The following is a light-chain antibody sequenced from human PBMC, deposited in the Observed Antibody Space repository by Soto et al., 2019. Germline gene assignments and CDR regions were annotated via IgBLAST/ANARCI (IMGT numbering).Light chain of an antibody. CDR1: QDVRHH. CDR2: GAS. Sequence: AIQMTQSPSSLSASVGDRVTISCRASQDVRHHIGWYQQTPGKAPKLLIYGASSLQSGVPSRFSGSGYGTDFTLTISSLQPEDFATYFCLLDSGYSWTFGQGTKVEVK. V-gene: IGKV1-6*01. CDR3: LLDSGYSWT. J-gene: IGKJ1*01.